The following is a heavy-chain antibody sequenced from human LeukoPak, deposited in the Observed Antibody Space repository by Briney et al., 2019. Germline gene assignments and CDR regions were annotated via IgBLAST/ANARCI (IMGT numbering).Heavy chain of an antibody. CDR2: ITSGSSYI. J-gene: IGHJ6*02. CDR1: AFTFSSYS. D-gene: IGHD6-6*01. V-gene: IGHV3-21*01. Sequence: GGSLRLSCAASAFTFSSYSMHWVRQAPGKGLEWVSSITSGSSYIYYADSVKGRFTISRDNAKNSLYLQMNSLRAEDTAVYYCAREWSSSSYYYGMDVWGQGTTVTVS. CDR3: AREWSSSSYYYGMDV.